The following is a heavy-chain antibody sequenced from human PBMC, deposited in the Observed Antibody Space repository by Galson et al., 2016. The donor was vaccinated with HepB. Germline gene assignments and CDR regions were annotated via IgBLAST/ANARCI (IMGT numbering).Heavy chain of an antibody. J-gene: IGHJ4*02. Sequence: SLRLSCAASGFTFSTHSMNWIRQAPGKGLEWVSYISSDASAIYYADSVKGRFTISRDNAKNSLYLQLNSLRVDDTAVYYCARDPAEGSSSWYSFDYWGQGTLVTVSS. CDR2: ISSDASAI. CDR1: GFTFSTHS. V-gene: IGHV3-48*01. CDR3: ARDPAEGSSSWYSFDY. D-gene: IGHD6-13*01.